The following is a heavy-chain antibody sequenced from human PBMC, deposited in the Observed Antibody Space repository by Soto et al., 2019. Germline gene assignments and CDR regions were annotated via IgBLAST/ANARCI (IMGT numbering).Heavy chain of an antibody. CDR1: GFSLSADGVG. CDR3: AHAYGGTSWPNDAFDV. D-gene: IGHD2-2*01. Sequence: QITLRESGPTLVKPTQTLRLTCTFSGFSLSADGVGVGWIRQPPGKALEWLALIYWDDDRRYSPSLKSRLTTTKDTSKNQLVLTMTNMDAVDTATYYCAHAYGGTSWPNDAFDVWGQGTVVTVSS. V-gene: IGHV2-5*02. CDR2: IYWDDDR. J-gene: IGHJ3*01.